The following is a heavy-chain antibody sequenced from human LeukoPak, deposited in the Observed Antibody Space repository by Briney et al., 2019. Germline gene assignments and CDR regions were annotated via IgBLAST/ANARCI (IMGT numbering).Heavy chain of an antibody. CDR3: ASSVVVPAAILAAFDI. CDR2: IYYSGST. Sequence: PSETLSLTCTVSGDSISSSSYYWGWIRQPPGKGLEWIGSIYYSGSTYYNPSLKSRVTISVDTSKNQFSLKLSSVTAADTVVYYCASSVVVPAAILAAFDIWGQGTMVTVSS. J-gene: IGHJ3*02. CDR1: GDSISSSSYY. D-gene: IGHD2-2*02. V-gene: IGHV4-39*01.